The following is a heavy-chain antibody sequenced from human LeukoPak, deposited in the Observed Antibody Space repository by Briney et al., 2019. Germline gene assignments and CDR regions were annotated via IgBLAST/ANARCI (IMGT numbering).Heavy chain of an antibody. CDR1: GGSISRYY. J-gene: IGHJ4*02. V-gene: IGHV4-59*01. CDR2: IYYSGST. Sequence: LSETLSLTCTVSGGSISRYYWSWIRQPPGKGLEWIGYIYYSGSTNYNPSLKSRVTISVDTSKNQFSLKLSSVTAADTAVYYCARKGGYFDYWGQGTLVTVSS. CDR3: ARKGGYFDY.